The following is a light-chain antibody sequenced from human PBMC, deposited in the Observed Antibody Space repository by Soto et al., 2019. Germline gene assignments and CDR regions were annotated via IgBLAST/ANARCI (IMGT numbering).Light chain of an antibody. J-gene: IGKJ1*01. CDR3: QQYDNYSWT. Sequence: DIQMTQSPSTLSASVGDRVTITCRASQSINNWLAWYQQKPGKAPNLLIYDASTLKSGVSSRFSGSGHGTEFTLTIDSLQPDDFATYYCQQYDNYSWTFGQGTEVEIK. CDR1: QSINNW. CDR2: DAS. V-gene: IGKV1-5*01.